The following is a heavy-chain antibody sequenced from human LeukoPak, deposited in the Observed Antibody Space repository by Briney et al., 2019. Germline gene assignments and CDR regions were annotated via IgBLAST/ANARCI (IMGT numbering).Heavy chain of an antibody. J-gene: IGHJ4*02. CDR2: TNSDGSST. CDR3: ASGYYYGSGSPDY. CDR1: GLTFSTYW. D-gene: IGHD3-10*01. Sequence: PGGSLRLSCAASGLTFSTYWMHWVRQAPGKGLVWVSRTNSDGSSTTYADSVKGRFTISRDNAKNTLYLQMNILRAEDTAVYYCASGYYYGSGSPDYWGQGTLVTVSS. V-gene: IGHV3-74*01.